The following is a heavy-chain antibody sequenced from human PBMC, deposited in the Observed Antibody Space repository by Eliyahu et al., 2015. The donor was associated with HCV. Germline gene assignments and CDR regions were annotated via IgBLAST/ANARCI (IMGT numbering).Heavy chain of an antibody. V-gene: IGHV3-23*01. Sequence: EVQLLESGGGLVQPGGSLRLSCSASGXXFXXYXXSWVRQAPGKGLEWVSAISGSGGSTYYADSVKGRFTISRDNSKNTLYLQMNSLRAEDTAVYYCAKVPRDDFWSGFSYGMDVWGQGTTVTVSS. D-gene: IGHD3-3*01. J-gene: IGHJ6*02. CDR2: ISGSGGST. CDR1: GXXFXXYX. CDR3: AKVPRDDFWSGFSYGMDV.